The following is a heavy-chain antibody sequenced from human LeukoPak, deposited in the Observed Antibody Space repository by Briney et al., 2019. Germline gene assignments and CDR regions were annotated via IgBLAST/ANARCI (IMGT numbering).Heavy chain of an antibody. J-gene: IGHJ4*02. Sequence: GSLRLSCAASGFSFSTYWMTWVRQTPGKGLEWVANIKPDGNEKSYVDSVKGRFTISRDNAKNSLFLQMNSLRAEDTAVYYCTKGGHVDWWGQGTLVTVSS. CDR1: GFSFSTYW. V-gene: IGHV3-7*01. CDR2: IKPDGNEK. D-gene: IGHD5-12*01. CDR3: TKGGHVDW.